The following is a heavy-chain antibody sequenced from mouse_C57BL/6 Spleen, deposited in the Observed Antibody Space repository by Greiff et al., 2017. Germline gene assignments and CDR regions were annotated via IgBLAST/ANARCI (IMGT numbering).Heavy chain of an antibody. V-gene: IGHV14-2*01. CDR1: GFTIKDYY. D-gene: IGHD3-2*02. CDR2: IDPEDGET. J-gene: IGHJ2*01. Sequence: VQLQQSGAELVKPGASVKLSCTASGFTIKDYYMHWVKQRTEQGLEWIGRIDPEDGETKYAPTFQGKATITADTSSNTAYLQLSSLTSEDTAVYYCARRWGSSGFLDYWGQGTTLTVSS. CDR3: ARRWGSSGFLDY.